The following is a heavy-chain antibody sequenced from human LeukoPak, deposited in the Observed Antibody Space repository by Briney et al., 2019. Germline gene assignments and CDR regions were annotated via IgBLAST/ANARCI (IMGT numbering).Heavy chain of an antibody. Sequence: PSETLSLTCAVHGESLSGYFWSWIRRPPGKGLEWIGEITHSGGTNYNPSLMSRVTTSVDTSKNQFFLKLNSVTAADTAVYYCARVQVGQGGAFDYWGQGTLVTVSS. CDR1: GESLSGYF. CDR2: ITHSGGT. D-gene: IGHD3-10*01. V-gene: IGHV4-34*01. J-gene: IGHJ4*02. CDR3: ARVQVGQGGAFDY.